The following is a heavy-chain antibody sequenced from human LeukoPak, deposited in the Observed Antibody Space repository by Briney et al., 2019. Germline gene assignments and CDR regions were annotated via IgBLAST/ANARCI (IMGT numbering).Heavy chain of an antibody. J-gene: IGHJ4*02. CDR2: IWYDGSNK. Sequence: PGRSLRLSCAASGFTFSSYGMHWVRQAPGRGLEWVAVIWYDGSNKYYADSVKGRFTISRDNSKNTLYLQMNSLRAEDTAVYYCASILGGYSYGRLDYWGQGTLVTVSS. CDR1: GFTFSSYG. CDR3: ASILGGYSYGRLDY. V-gene: IGHV3-33*01. D-gene: IGHD5-18*01.